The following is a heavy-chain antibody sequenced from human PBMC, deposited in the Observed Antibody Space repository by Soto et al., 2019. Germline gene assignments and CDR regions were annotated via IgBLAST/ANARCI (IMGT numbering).Heavy chain of an antibody. V-gene: IGHV3-7*01. Sequence: GESLKISCAASGFTFSSYWMSWVRQAPGKGLEWVANIKQDVSEKYYVDSVKGRFTISRDNAKNSLYLQMNSLRAEDTAVYYCARYGGSYFDYWGQGTLVTVSS. CDR1: GFTFSSYW. CDR2: IKQDVSEK. D-gene: IGHD1-26*01. CDR3: ARYGGSYFDY. J-gene: IGHJ4*02.